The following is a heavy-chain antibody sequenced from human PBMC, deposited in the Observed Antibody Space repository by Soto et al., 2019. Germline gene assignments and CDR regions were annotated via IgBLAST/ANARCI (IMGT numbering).Heavy chain of an antibody. V-gene: IGHV3-30-3*01. J-gene: IGHJ6*02. CDR2: ISYDGRHK. D-gene: IGHD2-15*01. Sequence: QVQLVESGGGVVQPGRSLRLSCAASGFTFSNFAMYWVRQAPGKGLEWVTVISYDGRHKYYADSVKGRFTISRDNSKNTLYLQMNNLRADDSAVYFCARDYSYQRAMDVWGQGTTVTVSS. CDR1: GFTFSNFA. CDR3: ARDYSYQRAMDV.